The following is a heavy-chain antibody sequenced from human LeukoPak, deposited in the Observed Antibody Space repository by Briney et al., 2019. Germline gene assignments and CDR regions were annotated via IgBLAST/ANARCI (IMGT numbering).Heavy chain of an antibody. Sequence: PSETLSLTCTVSGGSISSSSYYWGWIRQPPGKGLEWIGSIYYSGSTYYNPSLKSRVTISVDTSKNQFSLKLSSVTAADTAVYYCARLPDSGSYYWTAFDIWGQGTMVTVSS. CDR2: IYYSGST. CDR1: GGSISSSSYY. CDR3: ARLPDSGSYYWTAFDI. D-gene: IGHD1-26*01. J-gene: IGHJ3*02. V-gene: IGHV4-39*01.